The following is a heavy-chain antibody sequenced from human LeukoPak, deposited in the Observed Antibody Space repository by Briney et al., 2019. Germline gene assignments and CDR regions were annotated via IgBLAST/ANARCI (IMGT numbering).Heavy chain of an antibody. CDR2: MNPNSGNT. CDR3: ARVRNSEAGVYYYYYVMDV. V-gene: IGHV1-8*01. J-gene: IGHJ6*02. D-gene: IGHD6-13*01. CDR1: GYTFTSYD. Sequence: ASVKVSCKASGYTFTSYDINWVRQATGQGLEWMGWMNPNSGNTGYAQKFQGRVTMTRNTSISTAYMELSSLRSEDTAVYYCARVRNSEAGVYYYYYVMDVWGQGTTVTVSS.